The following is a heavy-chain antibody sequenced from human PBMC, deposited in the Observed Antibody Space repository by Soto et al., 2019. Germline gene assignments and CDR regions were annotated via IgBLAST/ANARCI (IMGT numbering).Heavy chain of an antibody. V-gene: IGHV1-69*01. D-gene: IGHD4-17*01. J-gene: IGHJ5*02. CDR3: ARSLEGTTVTNWFDP. CDR1: ADTFNSYS. Sequence: QVQLVQSGAEVKKPGSSVKVSCKASADTFNSYSLSWLRQAPGQRLEWMGGITPVFGTADYAQSFEDRLRISGDDSTSTVYMELSSLRSDDTAVYYCARSLEGTTVTNWFDPWGQGALVTVSS. CDR2: ITPVFGTA.